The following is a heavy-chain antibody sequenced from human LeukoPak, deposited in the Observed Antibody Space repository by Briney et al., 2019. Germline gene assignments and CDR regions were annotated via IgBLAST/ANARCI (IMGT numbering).Heavy chain of an antibody. D-gene: IGHD2-2*01. CDR1: GFTLAELS. V-gene: IGHV1-24*01. Sequence: GASVKVSCKVSGFTLAELSMHWVRQSPGKGLEWVGCFNRKDGGTIFAQRLRGRVMLTEDTSTSTAYMELSSLNVEDTAVYYCATGVFCATTTCPGYQHFYYFMDVWGEGTTVIVSS. CDR2: FNRKDGGT. J-gene: IGHJ6*03. CDR3: ATGVFCATTTCPGYQHFYYFMDV.